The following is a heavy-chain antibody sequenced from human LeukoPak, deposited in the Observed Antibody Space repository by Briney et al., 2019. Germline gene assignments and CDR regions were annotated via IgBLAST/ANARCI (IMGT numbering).Heavy chain of an antibody. D-gene: IGHD3-3*01. CDR2: INHSGST. V-gene: IGHV4-34*01. CDR1: SGSFSGYY. Sequence: PSETLSLTCAVYSGSFSGYYWSWIRQPPGKGLEWIGEINHSGSTNYNPSLKSRVTISVDTSKNQFSLKLSSVTAPDTAVYYCARGDSVLRFLEWSNEPFDYWGQGTLVTVSS. J-gene: IGHJ4*02. CDR3: ARGDSVLRFLEWSNEPFDY.